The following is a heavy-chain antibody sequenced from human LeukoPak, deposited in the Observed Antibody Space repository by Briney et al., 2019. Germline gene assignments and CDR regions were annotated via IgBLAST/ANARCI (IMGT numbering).Heavy chain of an antibody. J-gene: IGHJ4*02. Sequence: GGSLRLSCAASGFTFSSYAMSWVRQAPEKGLEWVSSISITVGGTYYADSVKGRFTISRDNSKNTLYLQMNSLSAEDTAVYYCAKRSHMLGATNPNYYFDHWGQGTLVTVSS. CDR2: ISITVGGT. D-gene: IGHD1-26*01. CDR1: GFTFSSYA. V-gene: IGHV3-23*01. CDR3: AKRSHMLGATNPNYYFDH.